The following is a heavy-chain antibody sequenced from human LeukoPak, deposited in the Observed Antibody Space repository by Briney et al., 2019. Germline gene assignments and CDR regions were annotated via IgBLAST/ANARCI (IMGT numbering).Heavy chain of an antibody. D-gene: IGHD3-3*01. CDR3: ARLSGNGGY. CDR2: INHSGST. Sequence: PSETLSLTCTVSGPSISSTIYYWGWIRQPPGKGLEWIGEINHSGSTNYNPSLKSRVTISVDTSKNQFSLKLSSVTAADTAVYYCARLSGNGGYWGQGTLVAVSS. V-gene: IGHV4-39*07. J-gene: IGHJ4*02. CDR1: GPSISSTIYY.